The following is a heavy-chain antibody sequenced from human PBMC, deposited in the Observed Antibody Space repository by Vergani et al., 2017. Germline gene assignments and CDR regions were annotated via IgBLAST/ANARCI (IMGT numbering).Heavy chain of an antibody. D-gene: IGHD3-10*01. CDR3: ARGLKSRWFGALSGEDY. V-gene: IGHV1-2*02. Sequence: QVQLVQSGAEVKKPGASVKVSCTASGYTFTGYYMHWVRQAPGQGLEWVGWINPSSGGTNYAQRFQGRVTMTRDTSNSTAYMGLSRLRSDDAAVYYCARGLKSRWFGALSGEDYWGQGTLVTVSS. CDR1: GYTFTGYY. CDR2: INPSSGGT. J-gene: IGHJ4*02.